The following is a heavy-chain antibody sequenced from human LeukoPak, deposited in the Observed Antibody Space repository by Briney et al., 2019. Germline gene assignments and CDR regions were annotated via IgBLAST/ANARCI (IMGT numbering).Heavy chain of an antibody. Sequence: ASVKVSCKASGYTFTNYYMHWVRQAPGQGLKWMGIIDPSGESTTYAQKFQGRVTMTRDTSTSTVYMELTSLRSEDTAVYYCARPTGLTTRYFDYWGQGTLVTVSS. D-gene: IGHD4-11*01. CDR3: ARPTGLTTRYFDY. V-gene: IGHV1-46*01. J-gene: IGHJ4*02. CDR1: GYTFTNYY. CDR2: IDPSGEST.